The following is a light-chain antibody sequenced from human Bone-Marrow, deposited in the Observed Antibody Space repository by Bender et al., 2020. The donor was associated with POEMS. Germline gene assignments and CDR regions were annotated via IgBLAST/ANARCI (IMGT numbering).Light chain of an antibody. J-gene: IGLJ3*02. CDR2: SDN. Sequence: QSVLTQPPSASGTPGQRVTISCSGSNSNIGTNAVNWYQQFPVTAPKLLIYSDNQRPSGVADRFYTFKYGTSASLAIGGLQSEDEADYYYAAWDAGLSGGVFGGGTKLTVL. CDR1: NSNIGTNA. CDR3: AAWDAGLSGGV. V-gene: IGLV1-44*01.